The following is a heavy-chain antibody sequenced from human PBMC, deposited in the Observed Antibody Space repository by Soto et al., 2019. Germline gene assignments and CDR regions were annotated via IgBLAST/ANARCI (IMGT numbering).Heavy chain of an antibody. J-gene: IGHJ4*02. CDR2: ISQDGAIA. Sequence: GGSLRLSCAASGFAFGSYWMHWVRQAPGKGLVWVSRISQDGAIATQADSVKGRFTISRDNAKDTLFLQMNSLRADDTAVYYCLRDQRHWNEFADQWGQGTLVTVSS. V-gene: IGHV3-74*01. D-gene: IGHD1-1*01. CDR1: GFAFGSYW. CDR3: LRDQRHWNEFADQ.